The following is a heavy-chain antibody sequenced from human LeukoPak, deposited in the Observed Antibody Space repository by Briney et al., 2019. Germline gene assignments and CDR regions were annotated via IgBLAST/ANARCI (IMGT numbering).Heavy chain of an antibody. Sequence: GGSLRLSCAASGFTFSSYWMSWVRQAPGKGLEWVANIKQDGSEKYYVDSVKGRFTISRDNAKNSLYLQMNSLRAEDTAVYYCARAVSYDFWSGYYSSYYYYMDVWGKGTTVTVSS. CDR2: IKQDGSEK. V-gene: IGHV3-7*01. CDR3: ARAVSYDFWSGYYSSYYYYMDV. CDR1: GFTFSSYW. J-gene: IGHJ6*03. D-gene: IGHD3-3*01.